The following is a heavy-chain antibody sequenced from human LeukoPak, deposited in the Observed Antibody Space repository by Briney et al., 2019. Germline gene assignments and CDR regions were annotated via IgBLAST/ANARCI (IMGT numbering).Heavy chain of an antibody. J-gene: IGHJ4*02. CDR2: FSGSGGGT. V-gene: IGHV3-23*01. CDR3: AKSGYNRFDY. CDR1: GFTFSSDA. Sequence: GGSLRLSCAASGFTFSSDAMRWVRQAPGKGLEWVSAFSGSGGGTYYADSVKGRFTISRDNSKNTLYLQMNSLRAEDMAVYFCAKSGYNRFDYWGQGTLVTVSS. D-gene: IGHD5-24*01.